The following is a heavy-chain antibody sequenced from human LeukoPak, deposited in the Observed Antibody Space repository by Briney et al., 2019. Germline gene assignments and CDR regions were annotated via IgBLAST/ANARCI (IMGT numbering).Heavy chain of an antibody. D-gene: IGHD4-17*01. J-gene: IGHJ4*02. Sequence: SETLSLTCAVYGGSFSGYYWSWIRQPPGKGLEWIGEINHSGSTNYNPSLKSRVTISVDTSKNQFSLKLSSVTAADTAVYYCARGKYGDYDWGQGTLVTASS. CDR2: INHSGST. V-gene: IGHV4-34*01. CDR1: GGSFSGYY. CDR3: ARGKYGDYD.